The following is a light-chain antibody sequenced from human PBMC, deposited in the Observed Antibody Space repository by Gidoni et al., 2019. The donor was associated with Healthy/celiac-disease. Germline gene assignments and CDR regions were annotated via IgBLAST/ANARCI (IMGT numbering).Light chain of an antibody. CDR1: QSISRY. Sequence: DIQMTQSPSSLSASVGDRVTITCRASQSISRYLKWHQQKPGKAPKLLIDAACSLQSGVTLRCSGSGSGTDFTITSSRLQPEDVATYYWQQSYSTPRTFGQGTKVEIK. J-gene: IGKJ1*01. V-gene: IGKV1-39*01. CDR2: AAC. CDR3: QQSYSTPRT.